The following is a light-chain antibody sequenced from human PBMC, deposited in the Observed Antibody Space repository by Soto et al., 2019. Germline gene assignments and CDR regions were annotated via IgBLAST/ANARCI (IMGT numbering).Light chain of an antibody. Sequence: EIVMTQSPSTPSVSPGEIATLSSRASQSVSSNLARYQQKPGQAPRLLIYGASTRATGIPARFSGSGSGTEFTLTISSLQSEDFTVYYCQQYNNWPLTFGGGTKVEI. CDR2: GAS. J-gene: IGKJ4*01. CDR1: QSVSSN. CDR3: QQYNNWPLT. V-gene: IGKV3-15*01.